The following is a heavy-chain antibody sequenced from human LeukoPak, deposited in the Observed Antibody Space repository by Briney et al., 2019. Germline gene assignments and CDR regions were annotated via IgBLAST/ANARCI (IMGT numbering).Heavy chain of an antibody. Sequence: GGSLRLSCAASGFTFSSYIMHWVRQAPGKGLEWVAVISYDGSNKYYADSVKGRFTISRDNSKNTLYLQMDSLRADDTAVYYCARDRRGEYLGWFDPWGQGTLVTVSS. CDR3: ARDRRGEYLGWFDP. J-gene: IGHJ5*02. V-gene: IGHV3-30*04. CDR2: ISYDGSNK. D-gene: IGHD2/OR15-2a*01. CDR1: GFTFSSYI.